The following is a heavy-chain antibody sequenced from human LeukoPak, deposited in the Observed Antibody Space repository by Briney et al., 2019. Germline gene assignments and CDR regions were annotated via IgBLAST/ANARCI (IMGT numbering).Heavy chain of an antibody. V-gene: IGHV4-34*01. CDR2: INHSGST. CDR1: GFTFSSYA. CDR3: ASSYYYDSSGYYCDY. Sequence: PGGSLRLSCAASGFTFSSYAMSWIRQPPGKGLEWIGEINHSGSTNYNPSLKSRVTISVDTSKNQFSLKLSSVTAADTAVYYCASSYYYDSSGYYCDYWGQGTLVTVSS. D-gene: IGHD3-22*01. J-gene: IGHJ4*02.